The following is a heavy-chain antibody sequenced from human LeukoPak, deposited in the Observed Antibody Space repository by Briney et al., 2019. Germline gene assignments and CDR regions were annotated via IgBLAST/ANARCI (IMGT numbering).Heavy chain of an antibody. Sequence: PGGSLRLSCAASGFTFSTYAMSWVRQAPGKGLEWVSVISGSGGSTYYADSVKGRFTISRDNSKNTLYLQMNSLRAEDTAVYYCAKGTTTLVVTKIDYWGRGTLVTVSS. V-gene: IGHV3-23*01. CDR2: ISGSGGST. J-gene: IGHJ4*02. CDR1: GFTFSTYA. CDR3: AKGTTTLVVTKIDY. D-gene: IGHD4-23*01.